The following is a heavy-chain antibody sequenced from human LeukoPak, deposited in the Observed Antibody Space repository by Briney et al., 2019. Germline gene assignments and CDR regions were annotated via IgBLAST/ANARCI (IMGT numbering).Heavy chain of an antibody. Sequence: GGSLRLSCAASGFTFSSYAMSWVRQAPGKGLEWVSAISGSGGSTYYADSVKGRFTISRDNSKNMLYLQMNSLRAEDTAIYYCAMRTTVTTVYYYYMGVWGKGTTVTVSS. CDR2: ISGSGGST. J-gene: IGHJ6*03. CDR1: GFTFSSYA. V-gene: IGHV3-23*01. D-gene: IGHD4-17*01. CDR3: AMRTTVTTVYYYYMGV.